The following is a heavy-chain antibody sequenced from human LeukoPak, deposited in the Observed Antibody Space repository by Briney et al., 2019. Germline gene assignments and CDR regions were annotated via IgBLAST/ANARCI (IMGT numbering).Heavy chain of an antibody. J-gene: IGHJ4*02. V-gene: IGHV3-30*02. D-gene: IGHD3-9*01. CDR1: GFTFSSYG. CDR3: AREKGYDILTGYVDY. Sequence: SGGSLRLSCAASGFTFSSYGMHWVRQAPGKGLEWVAFIRYDGSNKYYADSVKGRFTISRDNSKNTLYLQMGSLRAEDMAVYYCAREKGYDILTGYVDYWGQGTLVTVSS. CDR2: IRYDGSNK.